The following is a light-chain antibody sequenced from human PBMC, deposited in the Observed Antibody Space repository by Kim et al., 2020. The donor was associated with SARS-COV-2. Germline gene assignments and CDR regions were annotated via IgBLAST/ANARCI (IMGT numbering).Light chain of an antibody. V-gene: IGKV3-15*01. CDR1: QTIATN. CDR2: DAS. Sequence: VSQGERATLSCRASQTIATNLAWYQQKPGQPPRLLIYDASTRATGIPARFSGSGSGTDFTLTISSLQSEDFAVYYCQQYNNWPPYTFGQGTKLEI. J-gene: IGKJ2*01. CDR3: QQYNNWPPYT.